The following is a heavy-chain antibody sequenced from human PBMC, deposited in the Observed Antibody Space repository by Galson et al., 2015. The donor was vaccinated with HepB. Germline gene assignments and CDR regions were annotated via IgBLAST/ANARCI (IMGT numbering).Heavy chain of an antibody. CDR1: GFAFSSFA. CDR3: AKLAGDYVWGNHRRDLDY. Sequence: SLRLSCAASGFAFSSFAVTWFRQIPGKGLERVSAIIGSGDGTYYADSVKGRFTISRDNSNNTLYLQMNNLRAEDTAIYFCAKLAGDYVWGNHRRDLDYWGQGTLVTVSS. J-gene: IGHJ4*02. D-gene: IGHD3-16*02. CDR2: IIGSGDGT. V-gene: IGHV3-23*01.